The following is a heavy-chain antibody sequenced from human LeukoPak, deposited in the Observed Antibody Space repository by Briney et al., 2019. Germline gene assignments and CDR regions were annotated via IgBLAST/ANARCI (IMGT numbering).Heavy chain of an antibody. J-gene: IGHJ4*02. V-gene: IGHV3-23*01. Sequence: GGSLRLSCAASGFTFSRYGMHWVRQAPGKGLEWVSAISGSGGSTYYADSVKGRFTISRDNSKNTLYLQMNSLRAEDTAVYYCAKDLGASTDYWGQGTLVTVSS. CDR1: GFTFSRYG. CDR3: AKDLGASTDY. CDR2: ISGSGGST. D-gene: IGHD1-26*01.